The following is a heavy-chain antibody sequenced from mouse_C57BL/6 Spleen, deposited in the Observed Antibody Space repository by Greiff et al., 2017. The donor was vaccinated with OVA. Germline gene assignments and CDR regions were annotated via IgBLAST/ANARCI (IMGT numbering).Heavy chain of an antibody. CDR3: ASDPSTGTGWYFDV. CDR2: ISSGGSYT. CDR1: GFTFRSYG. Sequence: EVQRVESGGDLVKPGGSLKLSCAASGFTFRSYGMSWVRQTPDKRLEWVATISSGGSYTYYPDSVKGRFTISRDNAKNTLYLQMSRLKSEDTAMYYWASDPSTGTGWYFDVWGTGTTVTVSS. V-gene: IGHV5-6*01. D-gene: IGHD4-1*02. J-gene: IGHJ1*03.